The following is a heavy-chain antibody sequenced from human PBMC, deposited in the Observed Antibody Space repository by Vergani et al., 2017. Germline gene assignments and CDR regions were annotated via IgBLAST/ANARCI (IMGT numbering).Heavy chain of an antibody. D-gene: IGHD1-14*01. CDR3: ARAPLKGLTHDY. J-gene: IGHJ4*02. V-gene: IGHV4-31*03. Sequence: QVQLQESGPGLVKPSQTLSLTCTVSGGSISSGGYYWSWIRQHPGMGLEWIGYIYYSGSTYSNPSLKSRVTISVDTSKNQFSLKLSSVTAADTAVYYCARAPLKGLTHDYWGQGTLVTVSS. CDR2: IYYSGST. CDR1: GGSISSGGYY.